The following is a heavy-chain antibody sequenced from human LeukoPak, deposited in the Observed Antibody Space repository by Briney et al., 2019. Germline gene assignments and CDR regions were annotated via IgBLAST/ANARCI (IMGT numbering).Heavy chain of an antibody. Sequence: ASVNVSCKASGYTFTNYYVHWVRQAPGQGLEWMGIINPSGGSTTYAQKFQGRVTMTRDTSTSAVYMKLSSLRSEDTAVYYCARHRDDAFDIWGQGTVVTVSS. CDR3: ARHRDDAFDI. CDR2: INPSGGST. J-gene: IGHJ3*02. CDR1: GYTFTNYY. V-gene: IGHV1-46*01.